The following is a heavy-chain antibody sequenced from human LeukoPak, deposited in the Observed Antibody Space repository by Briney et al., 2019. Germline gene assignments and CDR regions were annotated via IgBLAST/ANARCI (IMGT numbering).Heavy chain of an antibody. J-gene: IGHJ4*02. CDR2: VSYDGSTI. Sequence: PGRSLRLSCAASGFTFNTYAMHWVRQTPGKGLEWVAVVSYDGSTIYYADSVKGRFTISRDNSKNTLHLEMNSLRVEDTAVYYCVRRSPAGCLDYWGQGTLVTVSS. V-gene: IGHV3-30-3*01. CDR3: VRRSPAGCLDY. D-gene: IGHD6-13*01. CDR1: GFTFNTYA.